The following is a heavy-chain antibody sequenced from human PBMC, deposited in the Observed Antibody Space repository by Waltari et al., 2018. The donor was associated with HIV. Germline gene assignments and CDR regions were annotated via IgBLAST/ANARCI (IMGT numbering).Heavy chain of an antibody. J-gene: IGHJ6*02. V-gene: IGHV3-48*02. D-gene: IGHD1-26*01. CDR3: ARDKLGDPAPV. Sequence: EAQLVESGGALIQTGGSLSVSCVGTGFILSTYSMKGVRQAPGKGLEWVAYIGSSGTTIYADSVKGRFTISRDNAKNSVFLQMNSLREDDTALYFCARDKLGDPAPVWGQGTKVTVSS. CDR2: IGSSGTTI. CDR1: GFILSTYS.